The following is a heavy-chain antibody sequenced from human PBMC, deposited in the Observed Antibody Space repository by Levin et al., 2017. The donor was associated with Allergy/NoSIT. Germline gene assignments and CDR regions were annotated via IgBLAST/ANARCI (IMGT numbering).Heavy chain of an antibody. CDR2: IYHSGST. Sequence: SCAVSGGSISSGGYSWSWIRQPPGKGLEWIGYIYHSGSTYFNPSLKSRVTISVDRSKNQFSLKLTSVTAADTAMYYWARGGSSPLRLDPWGQGTLVTVSS. D-gene: IGHD6-13*01. CDR3: ARGGSSPLRLDP. J-gene: IGHJ5*02. V-gene: IGHV4-30-2*01. CDR1: GGSISSGGYS.